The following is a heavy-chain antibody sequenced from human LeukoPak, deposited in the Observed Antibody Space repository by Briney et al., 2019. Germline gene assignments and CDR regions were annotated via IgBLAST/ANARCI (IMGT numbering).Heavy chain of an antibody. Sequence: PGGSLRLSCSASAFTLSNFWMSWVRQAPGKGLEWVANIKEDGSEINYVDSVKGRFTISRDNAKTSMYLQMNRLRVDDTAVYYCARDRGYSTFDYWGQGTLVTVSS. D-gene: IGHD4-23*01. J-gene: IGHJ4*02. V-gene: IGHV3-7*01. CDR3: ARDRGYSTFDY. CDR2: IKEDGSEI. CDR1: AFTLSNFW.